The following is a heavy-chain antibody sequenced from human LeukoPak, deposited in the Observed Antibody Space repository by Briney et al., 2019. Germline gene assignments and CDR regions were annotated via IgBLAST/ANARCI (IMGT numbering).Heavy chain of an antibody. V-gene: IGHV1-18*01. CDR1: GYTFTGYG. D-gene: IGHD6-19*01. CDR2: ISSYIGNP. Sequence: ASVKVSCKASGYTFTGYGISWVRQAPGQGLEWMGWISSYIGNPNYAQKLQGRVTMTTDTSTSIVYMELRSLRSDDTAVYYCARDMEAGRYSSGPTDYWGQGTLVTVSS. J-gene: IGHJ4*02. CDR3: ARDMEAGRYSSGPTDY.